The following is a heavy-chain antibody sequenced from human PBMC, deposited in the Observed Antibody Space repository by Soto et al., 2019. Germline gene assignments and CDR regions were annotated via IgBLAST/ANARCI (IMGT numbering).Heavy chain of an antibody. D-gene: IGHD4-17*01. Sequence: SETLSLTCTVSGGSISSYYWSWIRQPPGKGLEWIGYIYYSGSTDYNPSLKSRVTVSIDTSKNQFSLKLSSVTAADTAVYYRARVPHHYCGDYLPYLFDPWAQRTFDTGSA. CDR2: IYYSGST. V-gene: IGHV4-59*01. J-gene: IGHJ5*02. CDR1: GGSISSYY. CDR3: ARVPHHYCGDYLPYLFDP.